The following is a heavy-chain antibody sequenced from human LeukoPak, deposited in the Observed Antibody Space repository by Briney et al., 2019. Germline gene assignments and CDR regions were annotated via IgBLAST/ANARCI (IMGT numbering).Heavy chain of an antibody. J-gene: IGHJ4*02. V-gene: IGHV3-9*01. CDR3: AKDINSRGYPPIDY. D-gene: IGHD5-12*01. CDR1: GFTFDDYA. CDR2: ISWSSGSI. Sequence: GGSLRLSCAASGFTFDDYAMPWVRQAPGKGLEWVSGISWSSGSIGYADSVKGRFTISRDNAKNSLYLQMNSLRAEDTALYYCAKDINSRGYPPIDYWGQGTLVTVSS.